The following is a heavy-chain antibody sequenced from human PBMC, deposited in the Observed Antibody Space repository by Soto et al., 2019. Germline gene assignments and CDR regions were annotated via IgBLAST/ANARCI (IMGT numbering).Heavy chain of an antibody. CDR1: GFNVSAYY. V-gene: IGHV3-66*01. J-gene: IGHJ4*02. D-gene: IGHD3-3*01. Sequence: DVQLVESGGGVVQPGGYLRLSCAASGFNVSAYYMSWVRQAPGKGLEWVSVYFTGGTIAYADSVKGRFTISRDDSKNTVYLQMNGLRVEDAGLYYCVRWGNFWGGHFDYWGQGTAVTVSS. CDR3: VRWGNFWGGHFDY. CDR2: YFTGGTI.